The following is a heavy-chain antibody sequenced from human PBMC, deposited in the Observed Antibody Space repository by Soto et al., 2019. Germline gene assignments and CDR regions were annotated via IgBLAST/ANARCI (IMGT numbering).Heavy chain of an antibody. J-gene: IGHJ4*02. V-gene: IGHV1-69*06. CDR1: GGTLTNFINYP. D-gene: IGHD2-8*02. CDR2: IVPNIGTV. Sequence: SVKVSCKASGGTLTNFINYPINWVRQAPGQGLEWMGGIVPNIGTVNYAQKFQGRVTITAEKSTGTAYMELSRLRSEDTALYYCARRVTGGFLRYFDNWGQVTLVTVSS. CDR3: ARRVTGGFLRYFDN.